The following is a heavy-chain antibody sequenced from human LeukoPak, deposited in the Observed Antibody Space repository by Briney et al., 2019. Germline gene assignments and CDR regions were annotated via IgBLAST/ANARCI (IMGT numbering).Heavy chain of an antibody. J-gene: IGHJ4*02. V-gene: IGHV4-38-2*01. CDR2: IYHSEST. CDR1: GYSISSGYY. Sequence: SSETLSLTCAVSGYSISSGYYWGWIRQPPGKGLEWIGSIYHSESTYYNPSLKSRVTISVDTSKNQFSLKVSSVTAADTAVYYCANYYDLWSGPRDWGQGTLVTVSS. CDR3: ANYYDLWSGPRD. D-gene: IGHD3-3*01.